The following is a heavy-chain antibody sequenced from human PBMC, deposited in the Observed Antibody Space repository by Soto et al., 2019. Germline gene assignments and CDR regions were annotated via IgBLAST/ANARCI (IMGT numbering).Heavy chain of an antibody. CDR1: GFTFSSYS. J-gene: IGHJ3*02. V-gene: IGHV3-48*01. CDR3: ARGSDDYWFSDGKDAFDI. Sequence: EVQLVESGGGLVQPGGSLRLSCAASGFTFSSYSMNWVRQAPGKGLEWVSYISSNSSTIYYADSVKGRFTISRDNAKNSLYLQMNSLRAEDTAVYYCARGSDDYWFSDGKDAFDIWGQGTMVTVSS. CDR2: ISSNSSTI. D-gene: IGHD2-8*02.